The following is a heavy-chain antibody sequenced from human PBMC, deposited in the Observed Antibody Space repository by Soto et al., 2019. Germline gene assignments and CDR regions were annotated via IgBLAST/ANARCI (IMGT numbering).Heavy chain of an antibody. V-gene: IGHV3-23*01. D-gene: IGHD5-18*01. CDR3: AKSALRGYSYGYYFDY. CDR1: GFTFSSYA. Sequence: AGGSLRLSCAASGFTFSSYAMSWVRQAPGKGLEWVSAISGSGGSTYYADSVKGRFTISRDNSKNTLYLQMNSLRAEDTAVYYCAKSALRGYSYGYYFDYWGQGTLVTVSS. J-gene: IGHJ4*02. CDR2: ISGSGGST.